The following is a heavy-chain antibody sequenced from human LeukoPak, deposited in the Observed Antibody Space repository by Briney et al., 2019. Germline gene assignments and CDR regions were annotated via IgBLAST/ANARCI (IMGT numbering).Heavy chain of an antibody. D-gene: IGHD1-26*01. CDR2: IYSGGTT. Sequence: PEGSLRLSYAASGFTVGSNYMSWVRQAPGKGLEWVSFIYSGGTTYYADSVKGRFTISRDNSKNTLSLQMNSLRAEDTAVYYCARDGDSGSYLAYFQDWGQGTLVTVSS. CDR3: ARDGDSGSYLAYFQD. CDR1: GFTVGSNY. J-gene: IGHJ1*01. V-gene: IGHV3-53*01.